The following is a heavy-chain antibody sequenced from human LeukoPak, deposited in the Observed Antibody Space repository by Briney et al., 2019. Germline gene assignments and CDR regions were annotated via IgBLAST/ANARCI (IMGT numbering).Heavy chain of an antibody. D-gene: IGHD3-10*01. Sequence: PGGSLRLSCAASGFTFSNYWMSWVRQAPGKGLEWVANIKQDGSEKYYVDSVKGRFTVSRDNAKNSLYLQTNSLRAEDTAVFYCARGGMVRRVMGAFDIWGQGTLVTVSS. J-gene: IGHJ3*02. CDR3: ARGGMVRRVMGAFDI. CDR2: IKQDGSEK. CDR1: GFTFSNYW. V-gene: IGHV3-7*01.